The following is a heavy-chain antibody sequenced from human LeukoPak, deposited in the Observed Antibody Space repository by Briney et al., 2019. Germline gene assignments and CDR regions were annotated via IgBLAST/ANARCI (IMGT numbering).Heavy chain of an antibody. CDR2: ISSTSNTI. Sequence: PGGSLRLSCVASGFTSSSYSMNWVCQAPGKGLEWVSYISSTSNTIYYADSVKGRLTISRDNAKNSLYLQMNSLRAEDTAVFYCARAVAYCSSTGCYANFYFDYWGQGALVTVSS. J-gene: IGHJ4*02. D-gene: IGHD2-2*01. CDR3: ARAVAYCSSTGCYANFYFDY. CDR1: GFTSSSYS. V-gene: IGHV3-48*01.